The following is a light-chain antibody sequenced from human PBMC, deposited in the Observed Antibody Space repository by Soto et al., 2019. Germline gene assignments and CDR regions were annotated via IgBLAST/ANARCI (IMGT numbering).Light chain of an antibody. J-gene: IGLJ1*01. CDR2: EGS. CDR3: CSLPSRSTFYV. CDR1: SSDVGSSNF. Sequence: QSVLTQPASVSGSPGQSLTISCTGTSSDVGSSNFVSWYQQHPGKAPKLIIYEGSRRPSGVSGRFSGSKSGNAASLTISGLQAADEADCYCCSLPSRSTFYVFGTGTKATVL. V-gene: IGLV2-23*01.